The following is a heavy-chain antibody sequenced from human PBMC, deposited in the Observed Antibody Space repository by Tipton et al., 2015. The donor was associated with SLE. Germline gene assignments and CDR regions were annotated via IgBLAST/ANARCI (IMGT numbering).Heavy chain of an antibody. V-gene: IGHV3-23*01. J-gene: IGHJ6*02. D-gene: IGHD1-26*01. CDR3: AKDSGGSYYYYYGMDV. CDR1: GFTFSSYA. Sequence: SLRLSCAASGFTFSSYAMSWVRQAPGKGLEWVSAISGSGGSAYYADSVKGRFTISRDNSKNTLYLQMNSLRAEDTAVYYCAKDSGGSYYYYYGMDVWGQGTTVTVSS. CDR2: ISGSGGSA.